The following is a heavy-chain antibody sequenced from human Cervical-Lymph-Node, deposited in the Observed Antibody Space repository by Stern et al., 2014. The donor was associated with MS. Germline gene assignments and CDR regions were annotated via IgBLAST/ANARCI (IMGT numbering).Heavy chain of an antibody. J-gene: IGHJ4*02. CDR2: INTNSGNP. CDR1: GYTFTSYS. Sequence: VQLVESGSELKKPGASVKVSCKTSGYTFTSYSMNWVRQATGQGLEWMGWINTNSGNPTYAQGFTGRFVFSLDTSVSTAYLQISSLKAEDTGVYYCAREARVAAGLPPLDYWGQGTLVTVSS. D-gene: IGHD6-13*01. CDR3: AREARVAAGLPPLDY. V-gene: IGHV7-4-1*02.